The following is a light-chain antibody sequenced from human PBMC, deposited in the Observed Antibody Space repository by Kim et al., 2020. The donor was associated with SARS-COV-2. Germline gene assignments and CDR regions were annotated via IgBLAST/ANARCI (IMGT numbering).Light chain of an antibody. Sequence: EIVMTQSPATLSLSPGERATLSCRASQSVGSYLAWYQRKPGQAPRLLIYSTSTRAAGIPARFSGSGSGTEFTLTISSLQSEDFAVYYCQQCGDWPRTFGQGTKVDIK. CDR1: QSVGSY. V-gene: IGKV3-15*01. J-gene: IGKJ1*01. CDR2: STS. CDR3: QQCGDWPRT.